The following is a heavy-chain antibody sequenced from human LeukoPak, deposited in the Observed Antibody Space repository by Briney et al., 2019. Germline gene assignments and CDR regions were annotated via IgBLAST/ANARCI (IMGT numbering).Heavy chain of an antibody. V-gene: IGHV4-31*03. CDR2: IYYSGST. CDR3: ARDAIPYDMDV. J-gene: IGHJ6*02. Sequence: SETLSLTCTVSGGSISSGGYYWSWIRQHPGTGLEWIGYIYYSGSTYYNPSLKSRVTISVDTSKNQFSLKLSSVTAADTAAYYCARDAIPYDMDVWGQGTTVTVSS. D-gene: IGHD2-21*01. CDR1: GGSISSGGYY.